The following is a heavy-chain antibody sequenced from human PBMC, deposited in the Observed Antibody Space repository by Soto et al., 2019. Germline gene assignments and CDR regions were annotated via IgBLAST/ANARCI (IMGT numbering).Heavy chain of an antibody. Sequence: SETLSLTCTVSGGSISSYYWSWIRQPPGKGLEWIGYIYYSGSTNYNPSLKSRVTISVDTSNNQFSLKLSSVTAADTAVYYCGSLALKYGGYEYYFDYWGQGTLVTVSS. V-gene: IGHV4-59*08. CDR3: GSLALKYGGYEYYFDY. CDR1: GGSISSYY. CDR2: IYYSGST. J-gene: IGHJ4*02. D-gene: IGHD5-12*01.